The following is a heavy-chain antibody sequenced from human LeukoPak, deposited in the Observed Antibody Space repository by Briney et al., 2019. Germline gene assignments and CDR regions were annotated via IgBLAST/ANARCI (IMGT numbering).Heavy chain of an antibody. CDR2: IKQDGSEK. D-gene: IGHD3-16*01. Sequence: GGSLRLSCAASGFTFSDYWMSWVRQAPGKGLEWVANIKQDGSEKYYVDSVKGRFTISRDNAKSSLYLQMKSLRAEDTAVYYCATDWAARDWGQGTLVTVSS. CDR3: ATDWAARD. CDR1: GFTFSDYW. V-gene: IGHV3-7*03. J-gene: IGHJ4*02.